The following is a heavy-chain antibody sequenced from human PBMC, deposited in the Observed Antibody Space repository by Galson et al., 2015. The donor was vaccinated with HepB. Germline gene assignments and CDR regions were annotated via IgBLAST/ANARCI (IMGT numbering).Heavy chain of an antibody. CDR2: ISNDGAYT. Sequence: SLRLSCAASEFTFSDYYMSWIRQAPGKGLEWISIISNDGAYTNYADSVKGRFTISRDNAKNSLYLQMNSLRAEDTAVYYCARDHLYRQQLVLPTLWGQGTLVTVSS. J-gene: IGHJ4*02. CDR1: EFTFSDYY. CDR3: ARDHLYRQQLVLPTL. V-gene: IGHV3-11*05. D-gene: IGHD6-13*01.